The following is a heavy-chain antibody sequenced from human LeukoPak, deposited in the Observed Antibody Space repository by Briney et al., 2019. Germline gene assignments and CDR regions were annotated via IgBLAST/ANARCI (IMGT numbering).Heavy chain of an antibody. CDR1: GYTFTSYD. J-gene: IGHJ6*02. CDR2: MNPNIGNT. V-gene: IGHV1-8*01. Sequence: GASVKVSCKASGYTFTSYDVNWVRQATGQGLEWMGWMNPNIGNTGYAQKFQGRVTVTRNTSISTAYMELSSVTSEDTAVYYCTRAHSGYDYYYGMDVWGQGTTVTVSS. D-gene: IGHD5-12*01. CDR3: TRAHSGYDYYYGMDV.